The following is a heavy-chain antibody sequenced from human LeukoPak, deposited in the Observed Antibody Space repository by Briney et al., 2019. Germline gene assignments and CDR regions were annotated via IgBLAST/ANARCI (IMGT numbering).Heavy chain of an antibody. CDR3: ARDPTPGIAAADLYYFDY. CDR2: IIPIFGTA. CDR1: GGTFSSYA. D-gene: IGHD6-13*01. Sequence: SVKVSCKASGGTFSSYAISWVRQAPGQGLEWMGGIIPIFGTANYAQKFQGRVTITTDESTSTAYMELSSLRSEDTAVYYCARDPTPGIAAADLYYFDYWGQGTLVTVSS. J-gene: IGHJ4*02. V-gene: IGHV1-69*05.